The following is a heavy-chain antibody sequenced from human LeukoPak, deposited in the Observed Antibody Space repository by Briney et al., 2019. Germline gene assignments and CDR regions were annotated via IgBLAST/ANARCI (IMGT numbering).Heavy chain of an antibody. CDR2: ISAYNGNT. D-gene: IGHD3-16*02. CDR3: ARIMITFGGVIVKWDAFDI. CDR1: GYTFTSYG. Sequence: ASVKVSCKASGYTFTSYGISWVRQAPGQGLEWMGWISAYNGNTNYAQKLQGRVTMTTDTSTSTAYMELRSVRSDDTAVYYCARIMITFGGVIVKWDAFDIRGQGTMVTVSS. J-gene: IGHJ3*02. V-gene: IGHV1-18*01.